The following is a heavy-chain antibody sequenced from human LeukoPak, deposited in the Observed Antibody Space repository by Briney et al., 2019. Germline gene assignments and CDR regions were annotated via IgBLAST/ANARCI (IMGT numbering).Heavy chain of an antibody. CDR3: AKWGDYDVLTGYYVPDY. CDR1: GFTFSNYA. CDR2: ILGSGGST. Sequence: AGSLRLSCAASGFTFSNYAMSWVRQAPGKGLDWVSAILGSGGSTYYADSVKGRFTVSRDNSRGTLYLQMKSLRAEDTALYYCAKWGDYDVLTGYYVPDYWGQGTRVTVSS. D-gene: IGHD3-9*01. V-gene: IGHV3-23*01. J-gene: IGHJ4*02.